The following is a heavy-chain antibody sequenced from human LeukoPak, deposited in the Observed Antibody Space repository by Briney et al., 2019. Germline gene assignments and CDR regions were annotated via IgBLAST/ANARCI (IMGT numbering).Heavy chain of an antibody. D-gene: IGHD2-15*01. Sequence: PGGSLRLSCAASGCTFSDYYMSWIRQAPGKGREWGSYISSSSSYTNYAGSVKGRFTISGDNAKNSLYLQMNSLRAEDTAVYYCAGDRALGYCSGASCYGGGDYWGQGTLVTVSS. CDR1: GCTFSDYY. J-gene: IGHJ4*02. V-gene: IGHV3-11*05. CDR2: ISSSSSYT. CDR3: AGDRALGYCSGASCYGGGDY.